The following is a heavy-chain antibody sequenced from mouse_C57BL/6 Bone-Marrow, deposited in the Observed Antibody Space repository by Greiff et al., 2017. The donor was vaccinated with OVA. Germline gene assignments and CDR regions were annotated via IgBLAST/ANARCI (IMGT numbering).Heavy chain of an antibody. CDR2: ISNLAYSI. J-gene: IGHJ4*01. V-gene: IGHV5-15*01. CDR3: ARQGGAMDY. CDR1: GFTFSDYG. Sequence: DVHLVESGGGLVQPGGSLKLSCAASGFTFSDYGMAWVRQAPRKGPEWVAFISNLAYSIYYADTVTGRFTISRENAKNTLYLEMSSLRSEDTAMYYCARQGGAMDYWGQGTSVTVSS.